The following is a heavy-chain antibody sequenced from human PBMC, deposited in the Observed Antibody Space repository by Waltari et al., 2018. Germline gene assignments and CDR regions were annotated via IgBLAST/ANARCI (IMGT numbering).Heavy chain of an antibody. Sequence: QVQLQESGPGLVKPSETLSLTCTVSGGSISSHYWSWIRQPPGKGLEWIGYIYYSGSPNYNPSLKSRVTKSVGTSKNQFPLKLSSGTAADTAVYYCARGGGGHSYYYGMDVWGQGTTVTVSS. D-gene: IGHD3-16*01. J-gene: IGHJ6*02. CDR3: ARGGGGHSYYYGMDV. CDR1: GGSISSHY. CDR2: IYYSGSP. V-gene: IGHV4-59*11.